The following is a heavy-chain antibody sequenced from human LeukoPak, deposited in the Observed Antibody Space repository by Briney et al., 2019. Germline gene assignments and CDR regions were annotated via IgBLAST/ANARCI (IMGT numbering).Heavy chain of an antibody. CDR1: GFAFNTYG. J-gene: IGHJ4*02. Sequence: GGSLRLSCAASGFAFNTYGMSWVRQAPGKGLEWVSAISGSGGNTYYADSVKGRFTISRDNSKNTLYLQMNSLRAEDTALYYCAKDRTWGFDYWGQGTLVTVSS. V-gene: IGHV3-23*01. D-gene: IGHD7-27*01. CDR2: ISGSGGNT. CDR3: AKDRTWGFDY.